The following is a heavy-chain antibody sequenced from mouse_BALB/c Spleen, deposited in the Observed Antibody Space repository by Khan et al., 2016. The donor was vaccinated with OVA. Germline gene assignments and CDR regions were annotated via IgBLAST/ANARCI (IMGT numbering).Heavy chain of an antibody. V-gene: IGHV1S81*02. CDR3: TRSAYGDPFAY. CDR2: INPSNGET. D-gene: IGHD2-13*01. CDR1: GYTFTSYY. Sequence: QVQLKQSGAELVKPGTSVKLSCKASGYTFTSYYMYWVKKRPGQGLEWIGGINPSNGETIFNEKFKNKATLTVDKSSSTAYMQLNSLTSEDSAVYYCTRSAYGDPFAYWGQGTLVTVSA. J-gene: IGHJ3*01.